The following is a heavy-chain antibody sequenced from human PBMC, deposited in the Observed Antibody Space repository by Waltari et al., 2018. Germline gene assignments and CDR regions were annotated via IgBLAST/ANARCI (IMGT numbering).Heavy chain of an antibody. CDR3: ARDRGWTTTGIIAAYYYYGMDV. CDR2: IYYSGST. Sequence: QVQLQESGPGLVKPSETLSLTCTVSGGSISSYYWSWIRQPPGKGLEWSWYIYYSGSTNYDPSLKSRVTISVDTSKNQFSLKLSSVTAADTAVYYCARDRGWTTTGIIAAYYYYGMDVWGQGTTVTVSS. CDR1: GGSISSYY. V-gene: IGHV4-59*01. D-gene: IGHD1-20*01. J-gene: IGHJ6*02.